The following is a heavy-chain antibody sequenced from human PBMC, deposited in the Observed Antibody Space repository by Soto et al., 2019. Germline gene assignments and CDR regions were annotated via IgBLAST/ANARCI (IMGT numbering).Heavy chain of an antibody. CDR1: GYSFTSYW. V-gene: IGHV5-10-1*01. J-gene: IGHJ6*02. D-gene: IGHD6-13*01. CDR3: ARRGAAAGTYYYYGMDV. Sequence: GESLKISCKGSGYSFTSYWISWVRQMPGKGLEWMGRIDPSDSYTNYSPSFQGHVTISADKSISTAYLQWSSLKASDTAMYYCARRGAAAGTYYYYGMDVWGQGTTVTVPS. CDR2: IDPSDSYT.